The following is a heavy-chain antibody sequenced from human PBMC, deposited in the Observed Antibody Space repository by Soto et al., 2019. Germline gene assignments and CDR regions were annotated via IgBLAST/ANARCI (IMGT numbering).Heavy chain of an antibody. Sequence: PSETLSLTCAVSGYSISSGYYWGWIRQPPGKGLEWIGSIYHSGSTYYNPSLKSRVTISVDTSKNQFSLKLSSVTAADTAVYYCASSETYYDFWSGYYTGGWFDPWGQGTLVTVSS. D-gene: IGHD3-3*01. V-gene: IGHV4-38-2*01. J-gene: IGHJ5*02. CDR3: ASSETYYDFWSGYYTGGWFDP. CDR2: IYHSGST. CDR1: GYSISSGYY.